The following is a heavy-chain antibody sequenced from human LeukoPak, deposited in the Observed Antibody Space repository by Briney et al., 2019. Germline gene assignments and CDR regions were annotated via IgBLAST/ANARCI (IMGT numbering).Heavy chain of an antibody. D-gene: IGHD7-27*01. J-gene: IGHJ4*02. CDR3: ARVGKSEDHFDY. V-gene: IGHV3-7*03. Sequence: GGSLRLSCAASGFTFSRSWMNWVRQAPGKGLEWVANIKQDGSEKYYVDSVKGRFTISRDNAKNSLYLQMNSLRVEDRAVYYCARVGKSEDHFDYWGQGTLVTVSS. CDR2: IKQDGSEK. CDR1: GFTFSRSW.